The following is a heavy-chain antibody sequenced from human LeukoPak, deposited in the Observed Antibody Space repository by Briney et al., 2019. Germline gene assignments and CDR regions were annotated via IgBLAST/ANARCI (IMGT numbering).Heavy chain of an antibody. CDR1: GFTFSSYE. CDR3: ARSADYLHDAFDI. Sequence: GGSLRLSCAASGFTFSSYEMNWVRQAPGKGLEWVSYISSSGSTIYYADSVKGRFTISRDNAKNSLYLQMSSLRAEDTAVYYCARSADYLHDAFDIWGQGTMVTVSS. V-gene: IGHV3-48*03. J-gene: IGHJ3*02. CDR2: ISSSGSTI. D-gene: IGHD4-11*01.